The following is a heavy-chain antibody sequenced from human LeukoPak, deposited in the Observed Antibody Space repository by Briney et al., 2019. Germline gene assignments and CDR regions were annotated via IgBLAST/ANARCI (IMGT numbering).Heavy chain of an antibody. CDR3: ARHRSTYDSSGYSPLYYVDY. Sequence: PSETLSLTCTVSGGSLSSDSYNWGWIRQPPGKGLEWIGSIYYSGKTYYNPSLKSRVSISLDTSKNQFSLKLSSVTAADTAVYYCARHRSTYDSSGYSPLYYVDYWGQGTLVTVSS. CDR2: IYYSGKT. CDR1: GGSLSSDSYN. D-gene: IGHD3-22*01. V-gene: IGHV4-39*01. J-gene: IGHJ4*02.